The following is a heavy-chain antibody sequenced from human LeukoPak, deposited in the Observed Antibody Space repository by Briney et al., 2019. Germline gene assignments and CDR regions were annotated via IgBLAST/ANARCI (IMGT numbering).Heavy chain of an antibody. J-gene: IGHJ4*02. D-gene: IGHD3-10*01. Sequence: GESLKISCKASGYSFTSYWIAWVRQTPGKGLEWIGIIYPSDSNTKYGPSFQGQVIISADKSISTAYLPWSSLKASDTAMYYCTRPGGFGEFPFDFWGQGTLVTVSS. CDR3: TRPGGFGEFPFDF. V-gene: IGHV5-51*01. CDR1: GYSFTSYW. CDR2: IYPSDSNT.